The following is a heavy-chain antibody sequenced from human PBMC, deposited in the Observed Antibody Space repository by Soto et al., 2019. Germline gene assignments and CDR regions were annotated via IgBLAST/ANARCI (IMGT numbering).Heavy chain of an antibody. V-gene: IGHV1-18*01. Sequence: GASVKVSCKASGYTFTSYGISWVRQAPGQGLEWMGIINPSNGNTNYAQKFQGRVTMTRDTSTSTVYMELSSLRSEDTAVYYCASRDVDRNYGMDVWGQGTTVTVSS. CDR3: ASRDVDRNYGMDV. CDR1: GYTFTSYG. CDR2: INPSNGNT. J-gene: IGHJ6*02. D-gene: IGHD5-12*01.